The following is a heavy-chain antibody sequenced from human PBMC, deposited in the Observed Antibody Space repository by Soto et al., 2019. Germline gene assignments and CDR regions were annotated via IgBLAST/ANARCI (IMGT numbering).Heavy chain of an antibody. J-gene: IGHJ4*02. CDR2: ISASVGST. V-gene: IGHV3-23*01. Sequence: EVQLLESGGGSVQPGGSLRLSCAASGFTFSNYAMSWVRQAPGKGLEWVSEISASVGSTYYTDSVKGRFTISRDNSKNTLYLQMNSLRAEDTAVYYCAKGGQSYDYWGQGTLVTVSS. CDR3: AKGGQSYDY. D-gene: IGHD3-10*01. CDR1: GFTFSNYA.